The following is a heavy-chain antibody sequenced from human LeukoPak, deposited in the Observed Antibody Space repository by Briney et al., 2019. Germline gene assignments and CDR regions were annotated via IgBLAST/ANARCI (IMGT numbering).Heavy chain of an antibody. CDR2: VSGTGTT. CDR3: ARGARGSSYAFDI. CDR1: GGSVGSYY. V-gene: IGHV4-4*07. D-gene: IGHD2-2*01. Sequence: SETLSLTCTVSGGSVGSYYWTWIRQPAGKPMEWLGRVSGTGTTNYNPSLTSRLTMSVDTSKNQFSLRLTSVTAADTAVYYCARGARGSSYAFDIWGQGSRVIVSS. J-gene: IGHJ3*02.